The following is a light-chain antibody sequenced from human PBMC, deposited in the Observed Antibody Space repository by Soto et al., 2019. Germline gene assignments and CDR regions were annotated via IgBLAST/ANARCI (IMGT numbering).Light chain of an antibody. V-gene: IGLV1-40*01. CDR1: SSKIGAGYD. Sequence: QSVLTQPPSVSGAPGQRVTISCTGSSSKIGAGYDVHWYQQLPGTAPKLLIYGNSNRPSGVPDRFSGSKSGTSASLAITGLQAEDEADYYCQSYDSSLCGSVFGGGTKLTVL. CDR3: QSYDSSLCGSV. CDR2: GNS. J-gene: IGLJ3*02.